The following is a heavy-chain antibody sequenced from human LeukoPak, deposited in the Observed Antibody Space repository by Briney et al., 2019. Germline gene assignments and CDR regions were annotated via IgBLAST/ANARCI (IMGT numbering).Heavy chain of an antibody. D-gene: IGHD5-12*01. CDR1: GFTFSTYS. V-gene: IGHV3-48*01. J-gene: IGHJ4*02. CDR3: AKDHDPYIVATVYYFDY. Sequence: PGGSLRLSCAASGFTFSTYSMNWVRQAPGKGLEWVSYISSTSSTIYYADSVKGRFTISRDNAKNSLYLQMNSLRAEDTAVYYCAKDHDPYIVATVYYFDYWGQGTLVTVFS. CDR2: ISSTSSTI.